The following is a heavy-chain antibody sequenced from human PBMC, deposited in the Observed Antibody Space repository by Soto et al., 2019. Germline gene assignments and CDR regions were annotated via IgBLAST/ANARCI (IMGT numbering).Heavy chain of an antibody. J-gene: IGHJ1*01. V-gene: IGHV3-21*01. Sequence: EVQLVESGGGLVKPGGSLRLSCAASGFTFSSYSMNWVRQAPGKGLEWVSSISSSSSYIYYADSVKGRFTISRDNAKNSLYLQMNSLRAEDTAVCYCASSATTVTTSFQHWGQGTLVTVSS. CDR1: GFTFSSYS. CDR3: ASSATTVTTSFQH. D-gene: IGHD4-17*01. CDR2: ISSSSSYI.